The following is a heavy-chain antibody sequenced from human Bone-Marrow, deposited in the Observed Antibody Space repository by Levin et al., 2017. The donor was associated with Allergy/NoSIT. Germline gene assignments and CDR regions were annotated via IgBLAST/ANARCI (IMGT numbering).Heavy chain of an antibody. J-gene: IGHJ4*02. CDR2: ILPKFGTA. V-gene: IGHV1-69*06. Sequence: ASVKVSCKASGDTFSSFALSWVRQAPGQGLEWMGGILPKFGTANYDPKFRGRLTITADIFTNTAYMELSSLRSEDTAVYFCAGYSDVLTGYENPDFDSWGQGTLVTVSS. CDR1: GDTFSSFA. D-gene: IGHD3-9*01. CDR3: AGYSDVLTGYENPDFDS.